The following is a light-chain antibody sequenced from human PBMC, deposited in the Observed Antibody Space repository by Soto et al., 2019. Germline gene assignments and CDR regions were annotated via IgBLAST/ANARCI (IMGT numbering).Light chain of an antibody. CDR3: QQRTNWPPKYT. V-gene: IGKV3-11*01. CDR1: QSVSSY. J-gene: IGKJ2*01. CDR2: DAS. Sequence: EIVLTQSPATLSLSPGERATLSCRASQSVSSYLAWYQQKPGQAPRLLIYDASNRATGIPARFSGSGSGTDFTLTNISLEPEDFAVYFCQQRTNWPPKYTFGQGTKLEIE.